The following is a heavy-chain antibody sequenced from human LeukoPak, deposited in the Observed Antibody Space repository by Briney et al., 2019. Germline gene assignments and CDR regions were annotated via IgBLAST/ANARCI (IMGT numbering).Heavy chain of an antibody. J-gene: IGHJ4*02. D-gene: IGHD4-17*01. CDR3: ARDYTVTTVFDY. Sequence: ASVKVSCKASGGTFSSYAISWVRQAPGQGLEWMGRINPNSGGTNYAQKFQGRVTMTRDTSISTAYMELSRLRSDDTAVYYCARDYTVTTVFDYWGQGTLVTVSS. V-gene: IGHV1-2*06. CDR1: GGTFSSYA. CDR2: INPNSGGT.